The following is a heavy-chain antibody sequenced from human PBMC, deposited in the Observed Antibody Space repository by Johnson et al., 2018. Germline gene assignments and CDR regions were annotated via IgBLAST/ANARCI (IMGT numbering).Heavy chain of an antibody. CDR3: AADREIGGAFDI. V-gene: IGHV1-58*01. CDR2: IVVGSGNT. CDR1: GFTFTSSA. D-gene: IGHD5-24*01. Sequence: QLVQSGAEVKKPGSSVKVSCKASGFTFTSSAVQWVRQARGQRLEWIGWIVVGSGNTNYAQKFQERVTITRDRSTSTAYLELGSRRSEDTAVYYCAADREIGGAFDIWGQGTMVTVSS. J-gene: IGHJ3*02.